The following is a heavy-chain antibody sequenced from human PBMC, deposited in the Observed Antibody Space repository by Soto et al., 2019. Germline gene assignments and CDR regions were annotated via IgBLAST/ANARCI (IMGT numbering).Heavy chain of an antibody. Sequence: ASVKVSCKASGYTFTSYGISWVRQAPGQELEWMGWMNANNGNTNYAQKLQGRVTMTRDTSTSTVYMELRSLRSDDTAMYYCAREMPGYCSNSACLPGYWGQGTQVTVSS. V-gene: IGHV1-18*01. CDR2: MNANNGNT. CDR1: GYTFTSYG. D-gene: IGHD2-2*03. J-gene: IGHJ4*02. CDR3: AREMPGYCSNSACLPGY.